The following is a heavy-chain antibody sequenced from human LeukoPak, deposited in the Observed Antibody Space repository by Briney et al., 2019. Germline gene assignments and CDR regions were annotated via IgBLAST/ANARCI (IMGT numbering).Heavy chain of an antibody. CDR1: GYSISSGYY. V-gene: IGHV4-38-2*01. CDR3: ARVLPAADANYYYSYMAV. D-gene: IGHD2-2*01. Sequence: KPSETLSLTCAVSGYSISSGYYWGWIWQPPGKGLEWIGRICHSGSAYYNPSLKSRVTISVDTSKSQFSLKLSSVTAAATAVYYCARVLPAADANYYYSYMAVWGKGTTVTVSS. J-gene: IGHJ6*03. CDR2: ICHSGSA.